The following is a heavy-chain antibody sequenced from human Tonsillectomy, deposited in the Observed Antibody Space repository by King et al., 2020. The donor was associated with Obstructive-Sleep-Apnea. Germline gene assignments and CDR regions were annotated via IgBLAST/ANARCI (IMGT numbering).Heavy chain of an antibody. CDR2: IYYSGST. CDR1: GGYISDYY. V-gene: IGHV4-59*08. D-gene: IGHD3-10*01. Sequence: QLQESGPGLVKPSETLSLTCTVSGGYISDYYWSWIRQPPGKGLEWIGYIYYSGSTNYNPSLKSRVTISVDTSKNQFSLKLNSVTAADTAVYYCARWRDLRPYYYGSGSYGGFDYWGQGTLVTVSS. CDR3: ARWRDLRPYYYGSGSYGGFDY. J-gene: IGHJ4*02.